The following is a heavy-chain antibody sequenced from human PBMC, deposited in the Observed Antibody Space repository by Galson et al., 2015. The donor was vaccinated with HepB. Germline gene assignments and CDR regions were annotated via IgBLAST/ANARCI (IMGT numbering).Heavy chain of an antibody. Sequence: SVKVSCKASGFMFTGYYLHWVRQVPGQRLEWVGRINPDGGATDYAQRFQDRVTLTSDTSINTAYMELRSLRPDDTAVYFCARDSDMDVWGTGTTVIVSS. V-gene: IGHV1-2*06. CDR2: INPDGGAT. CDR3: ARDSDMDV. CDR1: GFMFTGYY. J-gene: IGHJ6*03.